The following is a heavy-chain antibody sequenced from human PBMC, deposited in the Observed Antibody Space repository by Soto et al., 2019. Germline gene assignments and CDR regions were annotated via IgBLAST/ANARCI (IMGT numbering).Heavy chain of an antibody. Sequence: ASVKLSCKASGYTFTGYAMHWVRQAPGQRLEWMGWINAGNGNTKYSQKFQGRVTITRDTSASTAYMELSSLRSDDTAVYYCARDPTYCDILTGYSSPFDYWGQGTQVTVSS. V-gene: IGHV1-3*01. J-gene: IGHJ4*02. CDR3: ARDPTYCDILTGYSSPFDY. CDR1: GYTFTGYA. CDR2: INAGNGNT. D-gene: IGHD3-9*01.